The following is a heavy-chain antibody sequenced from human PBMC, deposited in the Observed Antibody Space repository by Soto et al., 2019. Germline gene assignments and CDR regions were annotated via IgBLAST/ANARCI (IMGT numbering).Heavy chain of an antibody. Sequence: PGGSLRLSCAASGFNFNIYAMTWVRQAPGKGLEWVSTTGATGRTTYYADSVKGRFTVSRDNSKNTLDLQMSNLRAEDTAVYYCATVHNTSWSFDYWGQGTLVT. J-gene: IGHJ4*02. V-gene: IGHV3-23*01. CDR3: ATVHNTSWSFDY. CDR2: TGATGRTT. CDR1: GFNFNIYA. D-gene: IGHD6-6*01.